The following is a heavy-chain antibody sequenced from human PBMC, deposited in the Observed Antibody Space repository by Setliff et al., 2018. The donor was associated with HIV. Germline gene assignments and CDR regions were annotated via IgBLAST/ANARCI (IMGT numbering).Heavy chain of an antibody. Sequence: PGGSLRLSCVASGFTLSHHEMSWVRQAPGKGLEWVAYISNSARTIYYADSVKGRFTISRDNGEDSLYLQMNSLRADDTALYYCAREGQATDSFDIWGQGTMVTVSS. CDR2: ISNSARTI. CDR3: AREGQATDSFDI. J-gene: IGHJ3*02. CDR1: GFTLSHHE. V-gene: IGHV3-48*03. D-gene: IGHD5-12*01.